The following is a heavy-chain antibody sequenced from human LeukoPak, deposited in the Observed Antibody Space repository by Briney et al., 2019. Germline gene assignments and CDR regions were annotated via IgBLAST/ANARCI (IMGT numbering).Heavy chain of an antibody. CDR2: ISSGSSTI. J-gene: IGHJ4*02. Sequence: GGSLRLSCAASGFTFSSYSMNWVRQAPGKGLEWVSYISSGSSTIYYADSVKGRFTISRDNAKNSLYLQMNSLRAEDTAVYYCARDGRSWYSSSWYGDYWGQGTLVTVSS. CDR1: GFTFSSYS. D-gene: IGHD6-13*01. CDR3: ARDGRSWYSSSWYGDY. V-gene: IGHV3-48*01.